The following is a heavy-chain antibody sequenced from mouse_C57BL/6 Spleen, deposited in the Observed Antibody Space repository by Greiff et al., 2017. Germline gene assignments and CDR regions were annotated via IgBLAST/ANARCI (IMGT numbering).Heavy chain of an antibody. CDR3: ARGSMGYDGYYGYAMDY. J-gene: IGHJ4*01. D-gene: IGHD2-3*01. V-gene: IGHV1-47*01. CDR1: GYTFTTYP. Sequence: VQLKESGAELVKPGASVKMSCKASGYTFTTYPIEWMKQNHGKSLEWIGNFHPYNDDTKYNEKFKGKATLTVEKSSSTVYLELSRLTSDDSAVYYCARGSMGYDGYYGYAMDYWGQGTSVTVSS. CDR2: FHPYNDDT.